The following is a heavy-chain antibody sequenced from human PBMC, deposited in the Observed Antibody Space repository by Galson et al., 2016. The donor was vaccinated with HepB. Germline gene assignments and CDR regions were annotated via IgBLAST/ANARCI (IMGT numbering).Heavy chain of an antibody. CDR3: GKHGGLDY. Sequence: SPRHSCAASGFTVSESYLTWVRHAPGPGLERLSVVCLGRCTNYAQSVEGRLTLSRDNTKNTLYLYMNNFPAGDTAIYYCGKHGGLDYWGQGALVTVSS. CDR2: VCLGRCT. CDR1: GFTVSESY. V-gene: IGHV3-53*01. D-gene: IGHD3-16*01. J-gene: IGHJ4*02.